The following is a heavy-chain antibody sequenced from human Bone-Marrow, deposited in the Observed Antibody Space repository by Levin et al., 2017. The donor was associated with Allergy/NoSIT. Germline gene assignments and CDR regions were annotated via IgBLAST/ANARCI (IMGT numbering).Heavy chain of an antibody. CDR1: GFTFSSYG. J-gene: IGHJ2*01. CDR2: ISYDGSNK. CDR3: ANAKGSTSCYPLDL. D-gene: IGHD2-2*01. V-gene: IGHV3-30*18. Sequence: GGSLRLSCAASGFTFSSYGMHWVRQAPGKGLEWVAVISYDGSNKYYADSVKGRFTISRDNSKNTLYLQMNSLRAEDTAVYYCANAKGSTSCYPLDLWGRGTLVTVSS.